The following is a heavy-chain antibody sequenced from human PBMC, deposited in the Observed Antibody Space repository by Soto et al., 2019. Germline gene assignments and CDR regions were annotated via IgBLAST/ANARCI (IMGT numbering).Heavy chain of an antibody. V-gene: IGHV4-4*02. CDR3: ARAYVGANDAFDI. CDR2: IFHSGST. D-gene: IGHD1-26*01. CDR1: GGSIRSNNW. Sequence: SETLSLTCAVSGGSIRSNNWWSWVRQPPGKGLEWIGEIFHSGSTNYNPSLKSRVTISVDKSKNQFSLKLSSVTAADTAVYYCARAYVGANDAFDIWGQGTMVTVSS. J-gene: IGHJ3*02.